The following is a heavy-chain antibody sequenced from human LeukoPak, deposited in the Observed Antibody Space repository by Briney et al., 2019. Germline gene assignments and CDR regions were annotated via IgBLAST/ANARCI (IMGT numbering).Heavy chain of an antibody. CDR3: AALGELWSNNAFDI. CDR2: ISSNGGST. Sequence: GGSLRLSCAASGFTFSSYAMHWVRQAPGKGLEYVSAISSNGGSTYYADSVKGRFTISRDNSKNTLYLQMSSLRAEDTAVYYCAALGELWSNNAFDIWGQGTMVTVSS. D-gene: IGHD3-10*01. J-gene: IGHJ3*02. CDR1: GFTFSSYA. V-gene: IGHV3-64D*06.